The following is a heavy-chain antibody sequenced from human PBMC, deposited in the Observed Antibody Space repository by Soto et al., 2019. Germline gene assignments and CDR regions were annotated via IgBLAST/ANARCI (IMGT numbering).Heavy chain of an antibody. V-gene: IGHV1-18*01. CDR1: GYTFTSYG. CDR3: GREVGCISTSCYRSVNWFDP. Sequence: ASVKVSCKASGYTFTSYGISWVRQAPGQGLEWMGWISAYNGNTNYAQKPQGRVNMTTDTSTSTAYMELRSLRTDDTAVYYSGREVGCISTSCYRSVNWFDPWGQGTLVIVSS. J-gene: IGHJ5*02. CDR2: ISAYNGNT. D-gene: IGHD2-2*01.